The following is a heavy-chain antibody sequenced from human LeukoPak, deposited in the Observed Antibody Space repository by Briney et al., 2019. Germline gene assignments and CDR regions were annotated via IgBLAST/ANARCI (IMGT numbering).Heavy chain of an antibody. J-gene: IGHJ4*02. CDR2: ISSSSTYI. Sequence: KPGGSLRLSCAASGFTFSSYSMNWVRQAPGKGLEWVSSISSSSTYIYYADSVKGRFTISRDNAKNSLYLQMNSLRAEDTAVYYCASTAGTGLYDSSGYFYYWGQGTLVTVSS. CDR1: GFTFSSYS. D-gene: IGHD3-22*01. CDR3: ASTAGTGLYDSSGYFYY. V-gene: IGHV3-21*01.